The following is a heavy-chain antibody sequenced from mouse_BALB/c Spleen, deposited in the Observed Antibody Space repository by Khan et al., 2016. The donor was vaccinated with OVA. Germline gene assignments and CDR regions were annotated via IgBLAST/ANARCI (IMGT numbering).Heavy chain of an antibody. CDR1: GFTFSNDA. CDR2: ISSGGSYT. D-gene: IGHD1-1*01. CDR3: ARGLLTTGVATHFDY. J-gene: IGHJ3*01. V-gene: IGHV5-9-3*01. Sequence: EVQLVVSGGGLLKPGGSLKLSCAASGFTFSNDAMSWVRQTLAKRPEWFATISSGGSYTYYPASVQGRFTISRDNAKNTLYLQMSSVRSEDTAIYYCARGLLTTGVATHFDYWGQGTLVTVSA.